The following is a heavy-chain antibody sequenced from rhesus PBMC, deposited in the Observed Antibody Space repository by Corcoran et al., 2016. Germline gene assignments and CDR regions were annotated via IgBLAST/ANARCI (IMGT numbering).Heavy chain of an antibody. CDR3: ARDQSRIAAGPFGDY. J-gene: IGHJ4*01. CDR2: ISGSGGST. CDR1: GGSISSNS. V-gene: IGHV4-173*01. Sequence: QLQLQESGPGLVKPSETLSLTCAVSGGSISSNSWSWIRQPPGKGLEWIGRISGSGGSTDYNPSLKSRVTISTDTSKNQFSLKLSSVTAADTAVYYCARDQSRIAAGPFGDYWGQGVLVTVSS. D-gene: IGHD6-13*01.